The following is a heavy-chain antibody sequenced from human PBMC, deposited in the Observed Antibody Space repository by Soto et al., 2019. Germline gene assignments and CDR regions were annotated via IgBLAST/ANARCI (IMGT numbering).Heavy chain of an antibody. Sequence: GGSLRLSCEGSGFSFSNYGMHWVRQAPGKGLEWVAGISFDGTKKYYADSVRGRFTISRENSISTLSLQMHSLGSDDTAVYYCAKESWNHNPRPAEYLDYWGQGTLGTSPQ. V-gene: IGHV3-30*18. J-gene: IGHJ4*02. CDR2: ISFDGTKK. D-gene: IGHD1-1*01. CDR3: AKESWNHNPRPAEYLDY. CDR1: GFSFSNYG.